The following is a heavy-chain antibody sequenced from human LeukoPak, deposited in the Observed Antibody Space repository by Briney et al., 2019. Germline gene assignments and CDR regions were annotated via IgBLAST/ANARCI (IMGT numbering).Heavy chain of an antibody. Sequence: GGSLRLSFAASGFPFSSYSMNWVRQAPGKGLEWVSSISSSSSYIYYADSVKGRFTISRDNAKNSLYLQMNSLRAEDTAVYYCARDLGPAMVRGVIVYWGQGTLVTVSS. CDR2: ISSSSSYI. CDR1: GFPFSSYS. J-gene: IGHJ4*02. D-gene: IGHD3-10*01. V-gene: IGHV3-21*01. CDR3: ARDLGPAMVRGVIVY.